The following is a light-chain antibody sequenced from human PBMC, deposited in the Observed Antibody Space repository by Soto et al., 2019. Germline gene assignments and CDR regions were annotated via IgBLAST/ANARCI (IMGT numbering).Light chain of an antibody. CDR1: QSISSW. V-gene: IGKV1-5*03. Sequence: DIQMTQSPSTLSASVGDRVTITCRASQSISSWLAWYQQKPGKAPKLLIYKASSLESGVQSRFSGSGSGTEFTLTISSLQPDDFATYYCQQYNSYPSVGGGTKVEI. CDR2: KAS. J-gene: IGKJ4*01. CDR3: QQYNSYPS.